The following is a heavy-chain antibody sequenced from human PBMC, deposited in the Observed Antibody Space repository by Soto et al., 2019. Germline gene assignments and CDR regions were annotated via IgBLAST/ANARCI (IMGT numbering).Heavy chain of an antibody. Sequence: PGGSLRLSCAASGFTFSSYWMHWVRQAPGKGLVWVSRINSDGSSTSYADSVKGRFTIFRDNAKNTLYLQMNSLRAEDTAVYYCAIRAGYYDSSGYFDYWGQGTLVTVSS. CDR1: GFTFSSYW. CDR2: INSDGSST. J-gene: IGHJ4*02. V-gene: IGHV3-74*01. CDR3: AIRAGYYDSSGYFDY. D-gene: IGHD3-22*01.